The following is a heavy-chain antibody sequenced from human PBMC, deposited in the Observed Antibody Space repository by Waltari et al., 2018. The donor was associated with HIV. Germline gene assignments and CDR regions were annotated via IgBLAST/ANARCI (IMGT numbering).Heavy chain of an antibody. CDR3: VRGFGNYGFYFDY. CDR2: IDHTGTS. J-gene: IGHJ4*02. Sequence: QVYLPQWGSGLLKPSETRSLTSAAKGGYLSGSYWTWNLQSPGRGLEWMGEIDHTGTSTYNPSLKGRVTMSVDTSKNQFSVNLKSVTVADTAVYYCVRGFGNYGFYFDYWGQGKLVSVSS. CDR1: GGYLSGSY. D-gene: IGHD3-16*01. V-gene: IGHV4-34*02.